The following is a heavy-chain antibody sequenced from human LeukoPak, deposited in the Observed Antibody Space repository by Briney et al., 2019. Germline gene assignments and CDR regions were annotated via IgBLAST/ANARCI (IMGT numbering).Heavy chain of an antibody. D-gene: IGHD3-22*01. J-gene: IGHJ5*02. CDR1: GFTFSSYA. Sequence: GGSLTLSCAASGFTFSSYAMSWVRQAPGKGLEWVSAISGSGGSTYYADSVKGRFTISRDNSKNTLYLQMNSLRAEDTAVYYCAKVVGYYDSSGYYHWGQGTLVTVSS. CDR3: AKVVGYYDSSGYYH. V-gene: IGHV3-23*01. CDR2: ISGSGGST.